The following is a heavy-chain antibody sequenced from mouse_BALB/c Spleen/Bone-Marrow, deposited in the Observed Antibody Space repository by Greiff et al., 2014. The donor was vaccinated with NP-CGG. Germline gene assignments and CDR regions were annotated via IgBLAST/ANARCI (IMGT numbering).Heavy chain of an antibody. D-gene: IGHD2-4*01. J-gene: IGHJ4*01. V-gene: IGHV1-15*01. CDR2: IHPGSGGT. CDR1: GYTFSDYE. Sequence: QVQLKESGAELVRPGASVKLPCKALGYTFSDYEMHWGKQTPEHGLEWIGAIHPGSGGTAYNQKFKGKATLTADKSSSTAYMELSSLTSEDSAVYYCTRGGLRHYAMDYWGQGTSVTVSS. CDR3: TRGGLRHYAMDY.